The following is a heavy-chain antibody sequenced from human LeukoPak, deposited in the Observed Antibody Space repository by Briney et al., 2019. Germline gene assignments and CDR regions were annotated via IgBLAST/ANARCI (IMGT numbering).Heavy chain of an antibody. CDR2: ISGSGGST. V-gene: IGHV3-23*01. CDR1: GFTFSSYA. Sequence: GGSLRLSCAASGFTFSSYAMSWVRQAPGKGLEWVSAISGSGGSTYYADSVKGRFTISRDNSKNTLYLQMNSLRAEDTAVYYCAKSEEYYDILTGYYLDYWGQGTQVTVSS. J-gene: IGHJ4*02. D-gene: IGHD3-9*01. CDR3: AKSEEYYDILTGYYLDY.